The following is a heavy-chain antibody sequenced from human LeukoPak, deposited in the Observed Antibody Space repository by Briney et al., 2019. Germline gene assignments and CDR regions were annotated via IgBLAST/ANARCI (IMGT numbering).Heavy chain of an antibody. J-gene: IGHJ5*02. CDR2: MNPNSGNT. CDR3: ARARGYYDFWSGYYGSYWFDP. CDR1: GGTFSSYA. D-gene: IGHD3-3*01. V-gene: IGHV1-8*03. Sequence: GASVKVSCKASGGTFSSYAISWVRQAPGQGLEWMGWMNPNSGNTGYAQKFQGRVTITRNTSISTAYMELSSLRSEDTAVYYCARARGYYDFWSGYYGSYWFDPWGQGTLVTVSS.